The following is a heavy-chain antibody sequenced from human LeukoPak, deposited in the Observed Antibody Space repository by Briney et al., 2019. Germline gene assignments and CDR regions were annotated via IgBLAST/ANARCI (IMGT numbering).Heavy chain of an antibody. CDR1: GFTFSSYG. J-gene: IGHJ4*02. Sequence: PGGSLRLSCAASGFTFSSYGMHWVRQAPGKGLEWVSFISYDGSNKYYADSVKGRFTISRDNSKNTLYLQMISLRTEDTAVYYCAKDPRRYSRTGGYFDYWGQGTLVTVSS. CDR3: AKDPRRYSRTGGYFDY. V-gene: IGHV3-30*02. D-gene: IGHD6-13*01. CDR2: ISYDGSNK.